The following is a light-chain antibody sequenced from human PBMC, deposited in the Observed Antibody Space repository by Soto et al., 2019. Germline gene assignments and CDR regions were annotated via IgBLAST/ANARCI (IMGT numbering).Light chain of an antibody. Sequence: EIVLTQSPGTLSLSPGERATLSCRAIQIFSSSYLAWYQHKPGQAPRLLIYGAFIRVTGIPDRFSGSGSGTDFTLTISRLEPEDFAVYYCQQYGSSPYTFGQGTKLEI. J-gene: IGKJ2*01. CDR3: QQYGSSPYT. CDR1: QIFSSSY. CDR2: GAF. V-gene: IGKV3-20*01.